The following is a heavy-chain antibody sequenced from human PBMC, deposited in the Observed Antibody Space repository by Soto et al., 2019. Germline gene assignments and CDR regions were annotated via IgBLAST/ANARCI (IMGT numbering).Heavy chain of an antibody. J-gene: IGHJ4*02. D-gene: IGHD3-22*01. CDR2: ISSSGNTI. CDR3: AKMSSENYYDPVFS. V-gene: IGHV3-11*01. Sequence: QVQLVESGGGLVKTGGSLRLACGASGFTFSAYYMSWVRQAPGKGLEWLSYISSSGNTIYYADSVKGRFTISRDNAKNSVFLQMNSLRAEDTALYFCAKMSSENYYDPVFSWGQGTLVTVSS. CDR1: GFTFSAYY.